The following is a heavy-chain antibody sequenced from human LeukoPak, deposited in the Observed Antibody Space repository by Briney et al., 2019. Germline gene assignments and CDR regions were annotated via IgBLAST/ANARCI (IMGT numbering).Heavy chain of an antibody. CDR2: IIPIFGTA. D-gene: IGHD6-6*01. CDR3: ARQKDSSSLDAFDI. Sequence: SAKVSCKASGGTFSSYAISWVRQAPGQGLEWMGGIIPIFGTANYAQKFQGRVTITTDESTSTAYMELSSLRSEDTAVYYCARQKDSSSLDAFDIWGQGTMVTVSS. CDR1: GGTFSSYA. J-gene: IGHJ3*02. V-gene: IGHV1-69*05.